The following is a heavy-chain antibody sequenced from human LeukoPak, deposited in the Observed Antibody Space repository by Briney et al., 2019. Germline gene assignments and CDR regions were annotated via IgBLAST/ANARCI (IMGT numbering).Heavy chain of an antibody. Sequence: GGSLRLSCAASGFTFSSYVMHWVRQAPGKGLEWVGRIKSKTDGGTTDYAAPVKGRFTISRDDSKNTLYLQMNSLKTEDTAVYYCTTVDNWNYGFDYWGQGTLVTVSS. CDR3: TTVDNWNYGFDY. CDR2: IKSKTDGGTT. J-gene: IGHJ4*02. V-gene: IGHV3-15*01. D-gene: IGHD1-7*01. CDR1: GFTFSSYV.